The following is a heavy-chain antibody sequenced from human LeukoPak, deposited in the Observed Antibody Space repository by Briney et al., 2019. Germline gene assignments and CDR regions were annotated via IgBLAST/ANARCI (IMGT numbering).Heavy chain of an antibody. J-gene: IGHJ4*02. CDR2: VNHSGST. CDR1: NGSFSDYY. CDR3: ARSGRYGDYGVCDY. V-gene: IGHV4-34*01. Sequence: PSETLSLTCAVYNGSFSDYYWSWIRQPPGKGPEWIGEVNHSGSTNYNPSLKSRVTISVDTSKNQFSLKLSSVTAADTAVYYCARSGRYGDYGVCDYWGQGTLVTVSS. D-gene: IGHD4-17*01.